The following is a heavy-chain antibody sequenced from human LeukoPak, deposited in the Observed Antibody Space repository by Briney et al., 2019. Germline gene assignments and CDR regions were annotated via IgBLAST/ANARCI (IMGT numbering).Heavy chain of an antibody. D-gene: IGHD6-19*01. CDR1: GYTFTSYG. Sequence: VASVKVCCKASGYTFTSYGISWVRQAPGQGLEWMGWISAYNGNTGYAQKFQGRVTMTRNTSISTAYMELSSLRSEDTAVYYCAVVRPHIKYSSGWYTRAVYYYYGMDVWGQGTTVTVSS. CDR3: AVVRPHIKYSSGWYTRAVYYYYGMDV. V-gene: IGHV1-8*02. J-gene: IGHJ6*02. CDR2: ISAYNGNT.